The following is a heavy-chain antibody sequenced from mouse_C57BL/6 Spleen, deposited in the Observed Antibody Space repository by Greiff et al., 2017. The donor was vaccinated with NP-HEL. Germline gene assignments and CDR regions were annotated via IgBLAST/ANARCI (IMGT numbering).Heavy chain of an antibody. Sequence: EVKLVESGGGLVQSGRSLRLSCATSGFTFSDFYMEWVRQAPGKGLEWIAASRNKANDYTTEYSASVKGRFIVSRDTSQSILYLQMNALRAEDTAIYYCARDPITTVVATDWYFDVWGTGTTVTVSS. J-gene: IGHJ1*03. D-gene: IGHD1-1*01. CDR2: SRNKANDYTT. CDR1: GFTFSDFY. CDR3: ARDPITTVVATDWYFDV. V-gene: IGHV7-1*01.